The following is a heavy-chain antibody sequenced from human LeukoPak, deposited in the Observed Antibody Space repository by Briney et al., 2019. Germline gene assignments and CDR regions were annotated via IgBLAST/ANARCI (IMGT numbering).Heavy chain of an antibody. D-gene: IGHD5-18*01. J-gene: IGHJ5*02. Sequence: SGGSLRLSCTASGFTFGDYAMSWFRQAPGKGLEWVGFIRSKAYGGTTEYAASVKGRFTISRDDSKSIAYLQMNSLKTEDTAVYYCTRAWIQLSLNWFDPWGQGTLVTVSS. CDR2: IRSKAYGGTT. CDR1: GFTFGDYA. CDR3: TRAWIQLSLNWFDP. V-gene: IGHV3-49*03.